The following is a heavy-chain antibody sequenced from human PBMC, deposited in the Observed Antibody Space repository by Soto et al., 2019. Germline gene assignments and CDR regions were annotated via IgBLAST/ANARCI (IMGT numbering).Heavy chain of an antibody. D-gene: IGHD3-3*02. J-gene: IGHJ6*02. V-gene: IGHV1-2*02. CDR3: ARDRGNMVAIFHHYYGMDV. CDR1: GYTFTGQY. Sequence: ASVKVSCKASGYTFTGQYMHWVRQAPGQGLEWMGWINPDSGDTKYAQKFQGRVTMTRDTSISTVYTELSRLKSDDTAVYYCARDRGNMVAIFHHYYGMDVWGQGTTVTVSS. CDR2: INPDSGDT.